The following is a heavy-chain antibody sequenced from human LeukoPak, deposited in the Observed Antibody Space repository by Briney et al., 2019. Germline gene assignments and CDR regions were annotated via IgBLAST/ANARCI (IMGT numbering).Heavy chain of an antibody. V-gene: IGHV3-30*04. CDR1: GFTFSSYA. J-gene: IGHJ4*02. D-gene: IGHD2-15*01. CDR2: ISYDGSNK. CDR3: ARDRLRYCSGGSCLHTDY. Sequence: PGGSLRLSCAASGFTFSSYAMHWVRQAPGKGLEWVAVISYDGSNKYYADSVKGRFTISRDNSKNTLYLQMNSLRAEDTAVYYCARDRLRYCSGGSCLHTDYWGQGTLVTVSS.